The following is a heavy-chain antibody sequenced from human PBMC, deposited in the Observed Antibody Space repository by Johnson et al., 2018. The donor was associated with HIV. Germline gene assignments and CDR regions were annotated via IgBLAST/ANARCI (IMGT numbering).Heavy chain of an antibody. CDR3: ARGPLPGMSPFDI. CDR1: GFIVSDNY. V-gene: IGHV3-66*02. J-gene: IGHJ3*02. Sequence: VQLVESGGGLVQPGGSLRLSCAASGFIVSDNYMSWVRQAPGKGLEWVSVIYSGGNTFYADSVKGRFTITRDNSKNTLSLQMDSLRVEDTAVYLCARGPLPGMSPFDIWGQGTMVTVSS. CDR2: IYSGGNT.